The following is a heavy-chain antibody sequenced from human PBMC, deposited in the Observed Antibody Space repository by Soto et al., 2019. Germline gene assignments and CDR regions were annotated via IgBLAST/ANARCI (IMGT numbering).Heavy chain of an antibody. J-gene: IGHJ6*02. CDR1: GYPFRNYG. CDR2: ISGHGGVT. V-gene: IGHV1-18*01. D-gene: IGHD2-21*01. Sequence: QLQLVQSGVEVKKPGASVRVSCKASGYPFRNYGINSVRQAPGQGLEWMGWISGHGGVTNYGTKFRDRITMATDTSSKTAYLELRSLRSDDTAVYYCAKDGGIGARMHMCGMDVWGHGTKVTVSS. CDR3: AKDGGIGARMHMCGMDV.